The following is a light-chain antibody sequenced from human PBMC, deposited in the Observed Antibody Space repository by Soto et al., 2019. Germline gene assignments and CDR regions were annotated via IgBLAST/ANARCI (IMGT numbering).Light chain of an antibody. V-gene: IGLV1-40*01. Sequence: QSVLTQPPSVSGAPGQRVTISCTGSSSKIGAGYDVHWYQQLPGTAPKLLIYGNSNRPSGVPDRFSGSKTGTSASLAITGLQAEDEADYYCQSYDSSLSGWVFGGGTKVT. CDR1: SSKIGAGYD. CDR3: QSYDSSLSGWV. CDR2: GNS. J-gene: IGLJ3*02.